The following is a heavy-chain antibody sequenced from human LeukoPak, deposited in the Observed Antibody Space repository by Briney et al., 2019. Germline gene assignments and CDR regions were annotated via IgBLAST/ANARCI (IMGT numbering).Heavy chain of an antibody. CDR3: AREGIYYGSGTYAPPKYYGMDV. Sequence: ASVKVSCKASGYRFIDYGISWVRQAPGQRPEWMGWISPYNGNTDYAQNFQGRLTLTTDTSTGTAFMQLRSLRSDDTGVFYCAREGIYYGSGTYAPPKYYGMDVWGQGTTVTVSS. V-gene: IGHV1-18*01. D-gene: IGHD3-10*01. J-gene: IGHJ6*02. CDR2: ISPYNGNT. CDR1: GYRFIDYG.